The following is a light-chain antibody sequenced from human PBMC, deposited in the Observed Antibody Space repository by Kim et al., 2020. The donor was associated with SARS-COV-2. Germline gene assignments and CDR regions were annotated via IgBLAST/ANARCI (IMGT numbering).Light chain of an antibody. CDR3: QQFYTYPYT. V-gene: IGKV1-9*01. J-gene: IGKJ2*01. Sequence: IQLTQSPSSLSASVGDRVSITCRASQGFSYIFLAWYQQKAGKAPSLLIYGASTLQSGVPSRFSGSGSGTDFTLTISSLQPEDFATYYCQQFYTYPYTVGHGTKLEI. CDR1: QGFSYIF. CDR2: GAS.